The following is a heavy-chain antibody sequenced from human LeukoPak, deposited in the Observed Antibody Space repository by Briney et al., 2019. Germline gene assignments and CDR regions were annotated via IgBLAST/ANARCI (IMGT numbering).Heavy chain of an antibody. CDR2: IYLSGSP. D-gene: IGHD1-26*01. CDR3: ARVAGAPRYYYYYGMDV. CDR1: GGTISSGGYS. Sequence: SQTVSLTCVVSGGTISSGGYSWSSIRQPPGKGLEWGGYIYLSGSPYYNPSLNSRVTISVDRSKNQFSLKLSSVTAADTAVYYCARVAGAPRYYYYYGMDVWGQGTTVTVSS. J-gene: IGHJ6*02. V-gene: IGHV4-30-2*01.